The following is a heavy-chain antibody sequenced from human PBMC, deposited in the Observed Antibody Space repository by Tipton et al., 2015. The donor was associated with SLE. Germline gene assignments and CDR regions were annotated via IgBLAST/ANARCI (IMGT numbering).Heavy chain of an antibody. CDR3: ARDDREGGNPSDWYFDL. D-gene: IGHD4-23*01. CDR2: IIPIFGTA. CDR1: GGTFSSYA. Sequence: QLVQSGAEVKKPGSSVKVSCKASGGTFSSYAISWVRQAPGQGLEWMGGIIPIFGTANYAQKFQGRVTITTDESTSTAYMELSSLRSEDTAVYYCARDDREGGNPSDWYFDLWGRGTLVTVSS. J-gene: IGHJ2*01. V-gene: IGHV1-69*01.